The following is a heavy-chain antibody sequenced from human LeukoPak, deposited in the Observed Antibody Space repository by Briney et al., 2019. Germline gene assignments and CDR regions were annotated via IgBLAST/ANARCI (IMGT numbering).Heavy chain of an antibody. Sequence: SVKVSCKASGGTFSSYAISWVRQAPGQGLEWMGRIIPILGIANYAQKFQGRVTITADKSTSTAYMELSSLRSEDTAVYYCASVTFGGVLGDWGQGTPVTVSS. D-gene: IGHD3-16*01. CDR1: GGTFSSYA. V-gene: IGHV1-69*04. J-gene: IGHJ4*02. CDR2: IIPILGIA. CDR3: ASVTFGGVLGD.